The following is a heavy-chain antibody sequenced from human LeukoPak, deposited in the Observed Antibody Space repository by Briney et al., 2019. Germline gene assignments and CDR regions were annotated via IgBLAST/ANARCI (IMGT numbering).Heavy chain of an antibody. J-gene: IGHJ3*02. Sequence: ASVKVSCKASGYTFTGHYMHWVRQAPGQGLEWMGWIDPYSGGASYAQKFQGRVTMTRDTSISTAYMELSRLRSDDTAVYYCARGGDGYNWLKAFDIWGQGTMVTVSS. D-gene: IGHD5-24*01. CDR2: IDPYSGGA. CDR3: ARGGDGYNWLKAFDI. CDR1: GYTFTGHY. V-gene: IGHV1-2*02.